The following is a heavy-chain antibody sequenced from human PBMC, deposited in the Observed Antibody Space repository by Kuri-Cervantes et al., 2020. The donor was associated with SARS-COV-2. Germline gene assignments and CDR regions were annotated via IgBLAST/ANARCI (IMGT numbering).Heavy chain of an antibody. J-gene: IGHJ4*02. D-gene: IGHD6-13*01. Sequence: GGSLRLSCAASGFTFSSYGMHWVRQAPGKGLEGVAFIRYDGSNKYYADSVKGRFTISRDNSKNTLYLQMNSLRAEDTAVYYCALSGYRGWFDPLDYWGQGTLVTVSS. CDR2: IRYDGSNK. CDR3: ALSGYRGWFDPLDY. V-gene: IGHV3-30*02. CDR1: GFTFSSYG.